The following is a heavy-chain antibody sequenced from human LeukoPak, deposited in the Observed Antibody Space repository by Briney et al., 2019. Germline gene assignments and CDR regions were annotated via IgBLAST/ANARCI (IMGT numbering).Heavy chain of an antibody. J-gene: IGHJ6*02. CDR1: EFTFSDYW. CDR3: ATYDNWVAGDV. CDR2: IKKDGSEE. D-gene: IGHD1-1*01. Sequence: PGGSLRLSCAASEFTFSDYWMSWVRQAPGKGPEWVVNIKKDGSEEHYVDSVKGRFTVSRDNAKNSLFLQMNSLRVEDTAVYYCATYDNWVAGDVWGQGTSVSVSS. V-gene: IGHV3-7*01.